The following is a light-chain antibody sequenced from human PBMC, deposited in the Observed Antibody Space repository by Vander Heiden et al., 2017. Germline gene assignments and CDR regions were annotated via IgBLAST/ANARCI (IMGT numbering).Light chain of an antibody. Sequence: QSALTQPPSASGPLGQSVTISCTGSDSNVGAYNYVSWYQQHPGKAPKLMIHDVNMRPSGVPGRFSGSKSGNAASLTVNGLQAEDEGDYYCSSYAGSDNLIFGGGTKLTVL. J-gene: IGLJ2*01. CDR1: DSNVGAYNY. CDR3: SSYAGSDNLI. CDR2: DVN. V-gene: IGLV2-8*01.